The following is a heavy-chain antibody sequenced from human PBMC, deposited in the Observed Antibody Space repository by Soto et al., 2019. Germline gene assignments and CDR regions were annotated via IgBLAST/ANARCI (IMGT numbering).Heavy chain of an antibody. CDR2: IIPIFGTA. CDR1: GGTFSSYA. CDR3: ARANGDPLPSYYYYGMDV. J-gene: IGHJ6*02. V-gene: IGHV1-69*01. D-gene: IGHD4-17*01. Sequence: QVQLVQSGAEVKKPGSSVKVSCKASGGTFSSYAISWVRQAPGQGLEWMGGIIPIFGTANYAQKFQGRVTITADESTSTAYMKLSSLRSEDTAVYYCARANGDPLPSYYYYGMDVWGQGTTVTVSS.